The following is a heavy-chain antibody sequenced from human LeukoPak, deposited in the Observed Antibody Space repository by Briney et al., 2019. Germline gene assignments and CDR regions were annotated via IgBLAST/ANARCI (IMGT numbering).Heavy chain of an antibody. V-gene: IGHV4-59*12. CDR1: GGSMSSYY. CDR3: VAGATKWLHLVY. J-gene: IGHJ4*02. CDR2: MYYSGNS. D-gene: IGHD5-24*01. Sequence: SETLSLTCSVSGGSMSSYYWSWIRQSPGKGLEWIGYMYYSGNSNYKSSINSSLESRVTISVDSTKKEFFLKMDSMTAADTAVYYCVAGATKWLHLVYWGQGTLVTVAS.